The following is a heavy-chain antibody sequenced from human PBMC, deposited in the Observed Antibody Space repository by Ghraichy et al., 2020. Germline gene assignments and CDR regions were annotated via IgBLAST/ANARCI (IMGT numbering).Heavy chain of an antibody. CDR2: INPKSGGS. J-gene: IGHJ5*02. CDR1: GYTFTVYY. Sequence: ASVKVSCKTSGYTFTVYYIHWVRQAPGQGLEWMGWINPKSGGSKYAQKFQGRVTMTRDTSISTAYMELRRLRSDDTAVYYCARDPLGGEEPWFDPWGQGTLGTVSS. D-gene: IGHD3-10*01. CDR3: ARDPLGGEEPWFDP. V-gene: IGHV1-2*02.